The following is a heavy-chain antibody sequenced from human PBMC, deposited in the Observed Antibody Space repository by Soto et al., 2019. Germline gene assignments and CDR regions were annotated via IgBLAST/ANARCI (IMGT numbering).Heavy chain of an antibody. CDR2: IIPIFGTA. V-gene: IGHV1-69*13. D-gene: IGHD6-19*01. CDR3: AMSGYSSGWYNWFDP. J-gene: IGHJ5*02. CDR1: GGTFSSYA. Sequence: SVKVSCKASGGTFSSYAISWVRQAPGQGLEWMGGIIPIFGTANYAQKFQGRVTITADESTSTAYMELSSLRSEDTAVYYCAMSGYSSGWYNWFDPWGQGTLVTVSS.